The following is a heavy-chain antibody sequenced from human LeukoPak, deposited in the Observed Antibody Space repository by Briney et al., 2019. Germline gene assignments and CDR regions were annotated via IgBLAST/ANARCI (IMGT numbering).Heavy chain of an antibody. J-gene: IGHJ4*02. Sequence: GGSLRLSCAAFGFTFNNYAMLWVRQAPGKGLDWVAVISYDGSNKYYADSVKGRFTISRDNAKNSLYLQMNSLRAEGTAVYYCARIHFVDTAMVQADYWGQGTLVTVSS. D-gene: IGHD5-18*01. CDR2: ISYDGSNK. CDR3: ARIHFVDTAMVQADY. CDR1: GFTFNNYA. V-gene: IGHV3-30*04.